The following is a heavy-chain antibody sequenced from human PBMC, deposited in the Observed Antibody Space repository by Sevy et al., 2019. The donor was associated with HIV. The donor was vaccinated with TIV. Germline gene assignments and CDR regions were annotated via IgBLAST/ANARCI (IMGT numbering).Heavy chain of an antibody. CDR3: AKARLGDFFDY. CDR1: GFTFSSYA. V-gene: IGHV3-23*01. J-gene: IGHJ4*02. CDR2: ISASGGHT. Sequence: GESLKISCAASGFTFSSYAMNWVRQAPGKGPEWVSTISASGGHTFFADSVKGRFNISRDNSKNTLYLQMNSLRAEDTAVYFCAKARLGDFFDYWGQGTLVTVSS. D-gene: IGHD4-17*01.